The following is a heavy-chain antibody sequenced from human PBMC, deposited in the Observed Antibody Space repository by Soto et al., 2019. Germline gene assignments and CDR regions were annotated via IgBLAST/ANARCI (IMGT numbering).Heavy chain of an antibody. J-gene: IGHJ6*01. CDR3: ARDSCPSGGMITFGGVTCPDVGIDV. Sequence: NGARKSSGYGKSGDGSGWLRKKKKQGLEWMGWISAYNGNTNYAQKLQGRVTMTTDTSTSTAYMELRSLRSDDTAVYYCARDSCPSGGMITFGGVTCPDVGIDVWGQPITV. V-gene: IGHV1-18*01. CDR1: GYGKSGDG. D-gene: IGHD3-16*01. CDR2: ISAYNGNT.